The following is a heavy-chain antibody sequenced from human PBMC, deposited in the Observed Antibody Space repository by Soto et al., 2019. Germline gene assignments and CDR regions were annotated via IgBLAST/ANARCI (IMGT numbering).Heavy chain of an antibody. D-gene: IGHD2-15*01. Sequence: EVQLLESGGGLVQPGGSLRLSCAASGFTFSSYAMSWFRQAPGKGLEWVSAISGSGGSTYYADSVKGRFTISRDNSKNTLNLQMNSLRAEDTAVYYCAKDLGDIVVVVAATDYWGQGTLVTVSS. CDR1: GFTFSSYA. J-gene: IGHJ4*02. CDR2: ISGSGGST. V-gene: IGHV3-23*01. CDR3: AKDLGDIVVVVAATDY.